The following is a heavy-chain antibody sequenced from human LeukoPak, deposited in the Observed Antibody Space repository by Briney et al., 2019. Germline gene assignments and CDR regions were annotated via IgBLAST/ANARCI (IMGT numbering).Heavy chain of an antibody. CDR2: INPNSGGT. D-gene: IGHD2-2*01. J-gene: IGHJ4*02. CDR3: AREGRDIVVVPAAHDY. CDR1: GYTFTGYY. Sequence: ALVKVSCKASGYTFTGYYMHWVRQTPGQGLEWMGWINPNSGGTNYAQKFQGRVTMTRDTSISTAYMELSRLRSDDTAVYYCAREGRDIVVVPAAHDYWGQGTLVTVSS. V-gene: IGHV1-2*02.